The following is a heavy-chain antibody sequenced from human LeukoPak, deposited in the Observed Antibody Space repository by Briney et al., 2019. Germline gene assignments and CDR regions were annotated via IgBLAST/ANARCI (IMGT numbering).Heavy chain of an antibody. J-gene: IGHJ4*02. D-gene: IGHD5-12*01. V-gene: IGHV3-48*02. CDR2: ISSSSSSI. CDR1: GFIFGGFS. CDR3: AKDWGGPSTVAAITRFDY. Sequence: SGGSLRLSCAASGFIFGGFSMNWVRQAPGKGLEWVSYISSSSSSIYYADSVKGRFTISRDNDKHSLYLQMNTLSDEDTAVYYCAKDWGGPSTVAAITRFDYWARNPRVTVSS.